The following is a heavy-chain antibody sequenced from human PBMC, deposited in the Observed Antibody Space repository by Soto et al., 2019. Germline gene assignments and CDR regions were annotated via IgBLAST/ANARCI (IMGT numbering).Heavy chain of an antibody. J-gene: IGHJ6*02. CDR1: GGSIRSHF. Sequence: QVQLQESGPGLVKPSETLSLICTVSGGSIRSHFWSWIRQPPGKRLEWIAYIYDGVSTNYNPSLKSRVTISVDSSQMQFSLKLTSVTAADTAMYYCAINADVWGQGTTVTVSS. CDR2: IYDGVST. V-gene: IGHV4-59*08. CDR3: AINADV.